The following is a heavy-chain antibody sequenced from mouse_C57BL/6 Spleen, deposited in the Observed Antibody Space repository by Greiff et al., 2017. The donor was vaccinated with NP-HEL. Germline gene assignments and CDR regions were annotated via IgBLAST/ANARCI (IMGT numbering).Heavy chain of an antibody. CDR1: GYSFTSGYV. V-gene: IGHV3-1*01. J-gene: IGHJ4*01. CDR3: ARGGDKVGVDY. CDR2: ISYSGST. D-gene: IGHD1-1*02. Sequence: EVKLMESGPGMVKPSQSLSLSCTATGYSFTSGYVWQWIRHLPGNKLGWVSYISYSGSTNYNPTFKSRISITHDTSKNNFFLQMNTVTTEDTATYYCARGGDKVGVDYWGQGTSVTVSS.